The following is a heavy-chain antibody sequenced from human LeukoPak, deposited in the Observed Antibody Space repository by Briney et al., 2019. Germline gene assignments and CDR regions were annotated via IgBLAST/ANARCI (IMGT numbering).Heavy chain of an antibody. Sequence: SETLSLTCTVSGGSISSYYWSWIRQPPGKGLEWIGSIYYSGSTYYNPSLKSRVTISVDTSKNQFSLKLSSVTAADTAVYYCARHYTYYYDSSGYDDAFDIWGQGTMVTVSS. CDR3: ARHYTYYYDSSGYDDAFDI. J-gene: IGHJ3*02. CDR2: IYYSGST. D-gene: IGHD3-22*01. V-gene: IGHV4-59*05. CDR1: GGSISSYY.